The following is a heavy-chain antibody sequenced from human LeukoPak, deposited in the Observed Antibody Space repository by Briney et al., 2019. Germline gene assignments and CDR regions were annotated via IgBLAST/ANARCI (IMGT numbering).Heavy chain of an antibody. J-gene: IGHJ3*02. D-gene: IGHD3-22*01. CDR2: IYYSGST. Sequence: SETLSLTCTVSGYSISSGYYWGWIRQPPGKGLEWIGSIYYSGSTYYNPSLKSRVTISVDTSKNQFSLKLSSVTAADTAVYYCARYPPQYYDSSGYTPAFDIWGQGTMVTVSS. V-gene: IGHV4-38-2*02. CDR3: ARYPPQYYDSSGYTPAFDI. CDR1: GYSISSGYY.